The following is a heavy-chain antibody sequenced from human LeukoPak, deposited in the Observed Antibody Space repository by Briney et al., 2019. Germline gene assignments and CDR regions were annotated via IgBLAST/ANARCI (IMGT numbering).Heavy chain of an antibody. CDR3: AREADYGGNSVDY. CDR1: GFTFSSYS. Sequence: QAGGSLRLSCAASGFTFSSYSMNWVRQAPGKGLEWVSYISSSSSTIYYADSVKGRFTISRDNAKNSLYLQMNSLRAEDTAVYYCAREADYGGNSVDYWGQGTLVSVSS. V-gene: IGHV3-48*01. J-gene: IGHJ4*02. D-gene: IGHD4-23*01. CDR2: ISSSSSTI.